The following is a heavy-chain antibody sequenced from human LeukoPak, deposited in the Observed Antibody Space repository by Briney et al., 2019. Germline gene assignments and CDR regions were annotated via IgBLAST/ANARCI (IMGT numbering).Heavy chain of an antibody. V-gene: IGHV1-2*02. CDR1: GYTFTGYY. D-gene: IGHD2-2*01. J-gene: IGHJ5*02. CDR2: INPNSGGT. Sequence: ASVTVSCKASGYTFTGYYMHWMRQAPGQGLEWMGWINPNSGGTNYAQKFQGRVTMTRDTSISTAYMELSRLRSDDTAVYYCARDADPISLVPAANWFDPWGQGTLVTVSS. CDR3: ARDADPISLVPAANWFDP.